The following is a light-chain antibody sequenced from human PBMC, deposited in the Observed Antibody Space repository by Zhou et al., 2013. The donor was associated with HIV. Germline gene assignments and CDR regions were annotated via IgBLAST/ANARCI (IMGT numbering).Light chain of an antibody. CDR1: QTVSSN. Sequence: QSPGTLSLSPGERVTVSCRASQTVSSNLAWYQQKPGQAPRLLIYDASRRATGISDRFSGSGSGTDFTLTISRLEPEDFAVYYCQQYGSSPTFGPGTKVDIK. CDR3: QQYGSSPT. J-gene: IGKJ3*01. CDR2: DAS. V-gene: IGKV3-20*01.